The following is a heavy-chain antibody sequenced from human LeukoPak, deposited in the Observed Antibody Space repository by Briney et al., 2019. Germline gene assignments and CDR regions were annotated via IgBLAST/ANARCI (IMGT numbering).Heavy chain of an antibody. CDR3: ARDGSGSYRVYMDV. CDR2: IIPIFGTA. Sequence: SVKVSCKASGGTFSSYAISWVRQAPGQGLEWMGGIIPIFGTANYAQKFQGRVTITADESTSTAYVELSSLRSEDTAVYYCARDGSGSYRVYMDVWGKGTTVTVSS. J-gene: IGHJ6*03. CDR1: GGTFSSYA. V-gene: IGHV1-69*13. D-gene: IGHD3-10*01.